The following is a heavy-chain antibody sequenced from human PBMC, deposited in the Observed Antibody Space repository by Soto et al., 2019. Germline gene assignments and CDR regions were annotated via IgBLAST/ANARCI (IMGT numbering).Heavy chain of an antibody. CDR3: GRGGLAVSGTYDY. CDR1: GYTFSNYG. D-gene: IGHD6-19*01. Sequence: QVRLVQSGAEVKEPGASVKVSCKASGYTFSNYGVAWVRRAPGQGLEWMGWLSGSNGVAKYAQNLQNRVSMTTETSTSTAYMELRSLRPDDTAIYFCGRGGLAVSGTYDYWGQGSLVTVSS. J-gene: IGHJ4*02. CDR2: LSGSNGVA. V-gene: IGHV1-18*01.